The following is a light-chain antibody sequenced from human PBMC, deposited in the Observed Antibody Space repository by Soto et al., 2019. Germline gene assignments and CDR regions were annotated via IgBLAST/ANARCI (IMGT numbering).Light chain of an antibody. Sequence: QSVLTQPPSVSGAPGQRVTISCTGSSSNIGAGYDVHCYQHLPGTAPKLLTYGNSNRPSGVPDRFSGSKSGTSASLAITGLQAEDEADYYCQSYDSSLSVVFGGWTKVTVL. V-gene: IGLV1-40*01. CDR1: SSNIGAGYD. CDR3: QSYDSSLSVV. CDR2: GNS. J-gene: IGLJ2*01.